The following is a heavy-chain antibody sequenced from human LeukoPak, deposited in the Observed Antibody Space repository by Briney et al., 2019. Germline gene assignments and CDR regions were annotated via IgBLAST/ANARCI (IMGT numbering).Heavy chain of an antibody. CDR3: ARRGLGCSSTSCYSKADP. CDR1: GYTFTGYY. Sequence: ASVKVSCKASGYTFTGYYMHWVRQAPGQGLEWIGWINPNSGGTNYAQKFQGRVTMTRDTSISTAYMELSRLRSDDTAVYYCARRGLGCSSTSCYSKADPWGQGTLVTVSS. V-gene: IGHV1-2*02. J-gene: IGHJ5*02. D-gene: IGHD2-2*01. CDR2: INPNSGGT.